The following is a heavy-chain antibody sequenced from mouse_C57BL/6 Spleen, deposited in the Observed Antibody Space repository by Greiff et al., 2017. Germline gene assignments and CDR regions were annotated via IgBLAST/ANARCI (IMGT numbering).Heavy chain of an antibody. CDR1: GFTFSSYA. Sequence: EVNLVESGGGLVKPGGSLKLSCAASGFTFSSYAMSWVRQTPEKRLEWVATISDGGSYTYYPDNVKGRFTISRDTAKNNLYLQMSHLKSEDTAMYYCAREEGCDYWGQGTTLTVSS. CDR2: ISDGGSYT. J-gene: IGHJ2*01. V-gene: IGHV5-4*01. CDR3: AREEGCDY.